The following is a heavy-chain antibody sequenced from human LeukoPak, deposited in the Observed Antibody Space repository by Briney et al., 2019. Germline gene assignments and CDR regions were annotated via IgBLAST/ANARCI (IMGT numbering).Heavy chain of an antibody. D-gene: IGHD2-15*01. Sequence: GGSLRLSCAASGFTFSSYGMYWVRQAPGKGLEWVAVIWYDGTNKYYADSVKGRFTISRDNSKNTLFLQMNSLRTEDTAVYYCARAGRGSLGGVVTATPYSYYGMDVWGQGTTVTVSS. CDR1: GFTFSSYG. CDR2: IWYDGTNK. CDR3: ARAGRGSLGGVVTATPYSYYGMDV. J-gene: IGHJ6*02. V-gene: IGHV3-33*08.